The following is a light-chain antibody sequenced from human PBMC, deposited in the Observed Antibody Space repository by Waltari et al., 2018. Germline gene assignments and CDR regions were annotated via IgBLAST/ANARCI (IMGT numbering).Light chain of an antibody. J-gene: IGLJ1*01. CDR1: NRDIGAFYY. CDR2: DVN. CDR3: NSYTTSNTYV. Sequence: QSALTQPASMSGSPGQSITISCTGTNRDIGAFYYVSWYQQHPGQAPRLIIYDVNSRPAGISTRFSGSQSGNAASLTISGLQAEDEADYFCNSYTTSNTYVFGGGTKVTVL. V-gene: IGLV2-14*03.